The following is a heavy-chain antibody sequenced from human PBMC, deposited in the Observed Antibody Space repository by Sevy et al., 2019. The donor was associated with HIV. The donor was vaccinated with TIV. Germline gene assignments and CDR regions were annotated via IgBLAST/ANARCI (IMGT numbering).Heavy chain of an antibody. CDR3: ATWSSFRGYSGYVSNNYYYYYMDV. D-gene: IGHD5-12*01. CDR2: IYRSGST. Sequence: SETLSLTCAVSGGSISSSNWWSWVRQPPGKGLEWIGEIYRSGSTNYNPSLKSRVTISVYKSKNQFSLKLSSVTAADTAVYYCATWSSFRGYSGYVSNNYYYYYMDVWGKGTTVTVSS. J-gene: IGHJ6*03. V-gene: IGHV4-4*02. CDR1: GGSISSSNW.